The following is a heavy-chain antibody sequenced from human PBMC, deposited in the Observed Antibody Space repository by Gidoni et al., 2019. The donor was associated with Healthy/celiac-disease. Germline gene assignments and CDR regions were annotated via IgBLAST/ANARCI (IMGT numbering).Heavy chain of an antibody. D-gene: IGHD5-18*01. J-gene: IGHJ4*02. V-gene: IGHV4-59*01. CDR3: ASLRGYSYGYGYFDY. Sequence: QVQLQESGPGLVKPSETLSPTCTVSGGSISSYYWSWIRQPPGKGLEWIGYIYYSGSTNYNPSLKSRVTISVDTSKNQFSLKLSSVTAADTAVYYCASLRGYSYGYGYFDYWGQGTLVTVSS. CDR1: GGSISSYY. CDR2: IYYSGST.